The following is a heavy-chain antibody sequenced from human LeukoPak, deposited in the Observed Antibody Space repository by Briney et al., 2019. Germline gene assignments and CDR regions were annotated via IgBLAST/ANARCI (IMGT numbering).Heavy chain of an antibody. CDR3: ASLARYYYGSGSGPLDY. D-gene: IGHD3-10*01. J-gene: IGHJ4*02. CDR2: INHSGST. CDR1: GGSFSGYY. Sequence: PSETLSLTCAVYGGSFSGYYWSWIRQPPGKGLEWIGEINHSGSTNYNPSLKSRVTISVDTPKNRFSLKLSSVTAADTAVYYCASLARYYYGSGSGPLDYWGQGTLVTVSS. V-gene: IGHV4-34*01.